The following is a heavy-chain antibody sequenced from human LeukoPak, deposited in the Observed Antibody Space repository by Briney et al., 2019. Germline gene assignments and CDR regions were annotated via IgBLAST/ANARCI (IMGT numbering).Heavy chain of an antibody. D-gene: IGHD3-16*02. CDR2: INHSGST. CDR1: GGSISSSY. CDR3: ARATNDAWNARYTGGLYYMDV. J-gene: IGHJ6*03. V-gene: IGHV4-59*01. Sequence: TSGTLSLTCTVSGGSISSSYWTWIRQPPGKGLEWIGNINHSGSTRYNPSLKSRVTIFLDMSKNQISLELHSLTATDTTVYYCARATNDAWNARYTGGLYYMDVWGKGTTVIVSS.